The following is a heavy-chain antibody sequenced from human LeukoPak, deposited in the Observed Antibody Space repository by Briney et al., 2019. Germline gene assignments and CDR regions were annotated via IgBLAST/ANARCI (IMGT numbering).Heavy chain of an antibody. CDR3: AKSRGDYETYFDY. CDR1: GFTFSSYA. V-gene: IGHV3-23*01. CDR2: ISGSGGST. Sequence: GGSLRLSCAASGFTFSSYAMSWVRQAPGKGLEWVSAISGSGGSTYYADSVKGRFTISRDNSKNTLYLQMNSLRAVDTAVYYCAKSRGDYETYFDYWGQGTLVTVSS. D-gene: IGHD4-17*01. J-gene: IGHJ4*02.